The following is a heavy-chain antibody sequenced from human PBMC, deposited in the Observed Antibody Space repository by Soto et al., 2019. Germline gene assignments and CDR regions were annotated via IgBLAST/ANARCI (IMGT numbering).Heavy chain of an antibody. V-gene: IGHV4-39*01. Sequence: SETLSLTCTVSGDSIISSNYYWGWIRQPPGKGLEWIGTISYSGSTYYNPSLNGRVTISVDTPKNQFSLKLTSLTAADTAVYYCVRRYFYGSGKYGVDVWGQGTMVTVSS. CDR2: ISYSGST. CDR3: VRRYFYGSGKYGVDV. CDR1: GDSIISSNYY. D-gene: IGHD3-10*01. J-gene: IGHJ6*02.